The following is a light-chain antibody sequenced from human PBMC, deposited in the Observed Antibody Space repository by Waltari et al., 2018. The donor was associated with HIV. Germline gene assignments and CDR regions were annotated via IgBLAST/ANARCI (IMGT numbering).Light chain of an antibody. CDR3: QSYDSSNHVV. Sequence: NFMLTQAHSVSESPGKTVTISCTRSSGSIASNFVQWYQQRPGSAPTIVIYEDKERPSGVPDRCSGSIDSSSNSASLTISGLKTEDEADYDCQSYDSSNHVVFGGGTKLTVL. CDR1: SGSIASNF. CDR2: EDK. V-gene: IGLV6-57*03. J-gene: IGLJ2*01.